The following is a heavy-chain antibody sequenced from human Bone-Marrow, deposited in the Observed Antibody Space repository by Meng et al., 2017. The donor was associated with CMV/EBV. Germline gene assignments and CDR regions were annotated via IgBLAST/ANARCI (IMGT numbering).Heavy chain of an antibody. D-gene: IGHD4-11*01. CDR2: ITPYNGNR. CDR3: ARGPLMYSANDH. Sequence: ASVKVSCKASGGTFSSYAISWVRQAPGQGLQWMAWITPYNGNRQFAQDFQGRVTLTTDTSRTTVYMELKNLRYDDTAVYYCARGPLMYSANDHWGEGTLVTVSS. V-gene: IGHV1-18*01. CDR1: GGTFSSYA. J-gene: IGHJ5*02.